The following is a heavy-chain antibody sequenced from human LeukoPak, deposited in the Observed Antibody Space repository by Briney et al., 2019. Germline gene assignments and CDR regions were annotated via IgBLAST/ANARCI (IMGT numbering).Heavy chain of an antibody. CDR1: GFTFSSYS. J-gene: IGHJ4*02. V-gene: IGHV3-33*08. D-gene: IGHD2-21*02. CDR3: ARLAYCGGDCAKFDY. Sequence: GGSLRLSCAASGFTFSSYSMHWVRQAPGKGLEWVAVIWYDGSNKYYADSVKGRFTISRDNSKNTLYLQMNSLRAEDTAVYYCARLAYCGGDCAKFDYWGQGTLVTVSS. CDR2: IWYDGSNK.